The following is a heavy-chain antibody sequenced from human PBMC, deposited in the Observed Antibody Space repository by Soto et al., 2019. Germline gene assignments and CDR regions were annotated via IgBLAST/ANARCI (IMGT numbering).Heavy chain of an antibody. D-gene: IGHD5-12*01. CDR1: GGTFSSYA. Sequence: ASVKVSCKASGGTFSSYAISWVRQAPGQGLEWMGWINPIIGATKYAQKFQGWVTMTRDTSIRTVYMQLSRLGFDDTAIYYCARESGGATATLDYYYFYMDVWCTGTTVTVSS. J-gene: IGHJ6*03. CDR3: ARESGGATATLDYYYFYMDV. CDR2: INPIIGAT. V-gene: IGHV1-2*04.